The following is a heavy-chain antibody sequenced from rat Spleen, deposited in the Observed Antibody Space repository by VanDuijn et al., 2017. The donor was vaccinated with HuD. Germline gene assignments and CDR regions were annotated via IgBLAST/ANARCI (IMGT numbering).Heavy chain of an antibody. J-gene: IGHJ2*01. CDR2: ISTAGSDT. Sequence: EVQLVESGGGLVQPGRSLKLSCAASGFTFSNYDMAWVRQAPTKGLEWVAYISTAGSDTFYRDSVQGRFTISRDDAEDTLYLQMNSLRSEDTATYYCTRDTPFDYWGQGVMVTVSS. V-gene: IGHV5-27*01. CDR3: TRDTPFDY. CDR1: GFTFSNYD. D-gene: IGHD1-4*01.